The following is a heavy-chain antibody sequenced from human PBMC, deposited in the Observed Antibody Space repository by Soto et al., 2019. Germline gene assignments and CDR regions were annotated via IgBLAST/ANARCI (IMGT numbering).Heavy chain of an antibody. V-gene: IGHV3-30*18. CDR1: GFTFRSYG. CDR2: ISYDGSNK. Sequence: PGGSLRLSCAASGFTFRSYGMHWVRQAPGKGLEWVAVISYDGSNKYYADSVKGRFTISRDNSKNTLYLQMNSLRAEDTAVYYCAKDGHDCSGGSCSLLGFWYYYGMDVWGQGTTVTVSS. J-gene: IGHJ6*02. CDR3: AKDGHDCSGGSCSLLGFWYYYGMDV. D-gene: IGHD2-15*01.